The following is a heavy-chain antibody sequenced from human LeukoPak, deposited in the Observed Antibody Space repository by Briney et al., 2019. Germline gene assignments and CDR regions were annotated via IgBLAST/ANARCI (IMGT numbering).Heavy chain of an antibody. CDR3: AKGRAAAAGPEGNYFDY. D-gene: IGHD6-13*01. Sequence: QPGGSLRLSCAASGFTFSSYAMSWVRQAPGKGLEWVSAISGSGDSTYYADSVKGRFTVSRDNSKNTLYLQMNSLRAEDTAVYYCAKGRAAAAGPEGNYFDYWGQGTLVTVYS. V-gene: IGHV3-23*01. CDR2: ISGSGDST. J-gene: IGHJ4*02. CDR1: GFTFSSYA.